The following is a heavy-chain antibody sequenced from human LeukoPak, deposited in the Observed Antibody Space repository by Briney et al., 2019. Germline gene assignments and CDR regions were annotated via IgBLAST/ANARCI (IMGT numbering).Heavy chain of an antibody. J-gene: IGHJ4*02. V-gene: IGHV3-7*01. D-gene: IGHD4-17*01. CDR1: GFTFSSYW. CDR3: ARDPDYGDRRGDY. Sequence: GGSLRLSCAASGFTFSSYWMSWVRQAPGKGLEWVANIKQDGSDKYYVDSVKGRFTISRDNAKNSLYLQMNSLRAEDTAVCYCARDPDYGDRRGDYWGQGTLVTVSS. CDR2: IKQDGSDK.